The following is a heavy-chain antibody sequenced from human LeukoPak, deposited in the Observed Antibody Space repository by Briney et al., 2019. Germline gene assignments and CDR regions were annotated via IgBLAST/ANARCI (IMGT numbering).Heavy chain of an antibody. CDR1: GYTFTGYY. J-gene: IGHJ6*02. Sequence: ASVKVSCKASGYTFTGYYMHWVRQAPGQGLEWMGSINPNSGGTNYAQKFQGRVTMTRDTSISTAYMELSRLRSDDTAVYYCARDLSRLCSSTSCHNNYYYGMDVWGQGTTVTVSS. CDR2: INPNSGGT. V-gene: IGHV1-2*02. D-gene: IGHD2-2*02. CDR3: ARDLSRLCSSTSCHNNYYYGMDV.